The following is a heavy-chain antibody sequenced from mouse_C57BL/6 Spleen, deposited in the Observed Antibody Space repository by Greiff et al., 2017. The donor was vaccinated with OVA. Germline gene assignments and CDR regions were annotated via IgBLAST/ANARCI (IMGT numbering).Heavy chain of an antibody. CDR1: GFNITDYY. V-gene: IGHV14-2*01. J-gene: IGHJ2*01. Sequence: VQLQQSGAELVKPGASVKLSCTASGFNITDYYMHWVKQRTEQGLEWIGRIDPEDGEIKYAPKFQGKATITADTSSNTAYLQLSSLTSEDTAVFYCVPSYGYGSSTGYWGQGTTLTVSS. CDR3: VPSYGYGSSTGY. CDR2: IDPEDGEI. D-gene: IGHD1-1*01.